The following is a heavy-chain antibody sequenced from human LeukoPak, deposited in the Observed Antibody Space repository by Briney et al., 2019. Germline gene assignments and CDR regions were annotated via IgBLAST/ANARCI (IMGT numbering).Heavy chain of an antibody. J-gene: IGHJ4*02. V-gene: IGHV4-61*02. D-gene: IGHD5-18*01. CDR1: GGSISSGGYY. CDR3: ARTPMASRVAYPYYFDY. Sequence: PSQTLSLTCTVSGGSISSGGYYWSWIRQPPGKGLEWIGRIYTSGSTNYNPSLKSRVTMSVDTSKNQFSLKLSSVTAADTAVYYCARTPMASRVAYPYYFDYWGQGTLVTVSS. CDR2: IYTSGST.